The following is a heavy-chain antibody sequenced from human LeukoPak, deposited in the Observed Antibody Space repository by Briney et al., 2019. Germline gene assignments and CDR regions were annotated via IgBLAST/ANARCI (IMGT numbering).Heavy chain of an antibody. CDR3: ARVAAGYSVNSFDY. CDR1: EFAFSTYN. D-gene: IGHD4-23*01. V-gene: IGHV3-48*02. J-gene: IGHJ4*02. Sequence: TGGSLRLSCAASEFAFSTYNMNWVRQAPGKGLEWVSYISTGSSTTYYADSVKGRFTISRDNVENSLYLQMNSLRDEDTAVYYCARVAAGYSVNSFDYWGQGTLVTVSS. CDR2: ISTGSSTT.